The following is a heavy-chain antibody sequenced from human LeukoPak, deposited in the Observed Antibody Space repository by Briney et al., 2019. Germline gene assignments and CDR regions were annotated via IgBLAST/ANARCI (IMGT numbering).Heavy chain of an antibody. CDR2: MNPNSGNT. D-gene: IGHD2-15*01. CDR3: ARRPAGGSTTNSKCNWFDL. CDR1: VYTFTSYD. J-gene: IGHJ5*02. Sequence: ASVKVSRKCSVYTFTSYDINWVRQATGQGLEWVGWMNPNSGNTGYAQKFQGRVIMIRNTSISTASMEMSSLRSEDTAVYDCARRPAGGSTTNSKCNWFDLWGQGTLVTVSS. V-gene: IGHV1-8*01.